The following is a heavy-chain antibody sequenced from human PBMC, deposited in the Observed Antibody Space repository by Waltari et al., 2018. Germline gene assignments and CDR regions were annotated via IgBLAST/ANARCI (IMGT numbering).Heavy chain of an antibody. Sequence: QLQLQESGPGLVKPSETLSLTCTVSGGSISSSSYYWGWIRQPPGKGLEWIGSIYYSGSIYYTPSLKSRVTISVDTSKNQFSRKLSSVTAADTAVYYCARVGYSGYGRDAFDIWGQGTMVTVSS. CDR2: IYYSGSI. J-gene: IGHJ3*02. V-gene: IGHV4-39*07. CDR3: ARVGYSGYGRDAFDI. D-gene: IGHD5-12*01. CDR1: GGSISSSSYY.